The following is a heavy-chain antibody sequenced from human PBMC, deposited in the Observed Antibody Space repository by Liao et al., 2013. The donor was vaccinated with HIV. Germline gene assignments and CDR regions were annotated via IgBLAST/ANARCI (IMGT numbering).Heavy chain of an antibody. CDR2: IYGSENS. V-gene: IGHV4-4*07. CDR3: ARWGFSFDSNWFGP. D-gene: IGHD5-18*01. Sequence: QLQLQESGPGLVKPSETLSLTCTVSGGSISSHYWNWIRQPAGGRLEWIGRIYGSENSHFYNPSLKNRVTMSVDTSKNQFSLKLNHVTAADTAIYYCARWGFSFDSNWFGPWGQGNLGHRLL. J-gene: IGHJ5*02. CDR1: GGSISSHY.